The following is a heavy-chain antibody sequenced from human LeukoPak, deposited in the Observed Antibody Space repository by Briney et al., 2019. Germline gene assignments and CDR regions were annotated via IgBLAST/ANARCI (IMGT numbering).Heavy chain of an antibody. D-gene: IGHD3-10*01. CDR3: ARGRRVRGVNYYYYYYMDV. CDR1: GYTFTNYD. J-gene: IGHJ6*03. Sequence: ASVKVSCKASGYTFTNYDINWVRQATGQGLEWMGWMNPNSGNTGYAQKFQGRVTITRNTSISTAYMELSSLRSEDTAVYYCARGRRVRGVNYYYYYYMDVWGKGTTVTVSS. CDR2: MNPNSGNT. V-gene: IGHV1-8*03.